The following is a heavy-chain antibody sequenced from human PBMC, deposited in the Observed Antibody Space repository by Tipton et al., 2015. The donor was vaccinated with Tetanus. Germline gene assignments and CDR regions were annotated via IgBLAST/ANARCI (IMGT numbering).Heavy chain of an antibody. CDR3: ARGLSSSSAQYYYGMDV. Sequence: TLSLTCTVSGGSISSSSYYWGWIRQPPGKGLEWIGRIYTSGSTNYNPSLKSRVTMSVDTSKNQFSLKLSSVTAADTAVYYCARGLSSSSAQYYYGMDVWGQGTTVTVSS. J-gene: IGHJ6*02. V-gene: IGHV4-39*07. D-gene: IGHD6-6*01. CDR1: GGSISSSSYY. CDR2: IYTSGST.